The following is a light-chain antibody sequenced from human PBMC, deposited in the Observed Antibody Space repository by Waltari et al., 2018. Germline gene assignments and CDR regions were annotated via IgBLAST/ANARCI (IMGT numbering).Light chain of an antibody. Sequence: DIQLTQSPSFLSASVGERVTITCRASQAISSYLAWYQQKPGKAPKPLIYAASTLQSGVPSRFIGSGSGTEFTLTISSLQPEDFATYYCQQLNSYPLTFGGGTKVEIK. CDR1: QAISSY. J-gene: IGKJ4*01. CDR3: QQLNSYPLT. V-gene: IGKV1-9*01. CDR2: AAS.